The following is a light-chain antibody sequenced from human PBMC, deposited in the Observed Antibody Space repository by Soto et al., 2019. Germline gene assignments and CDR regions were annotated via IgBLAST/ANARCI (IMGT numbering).Light chain of an antibody. CDR2: EGS. J-gene: IGLJ1*01. CDR3: CSYAGSSTYV. V-gene: IGLV2-23*01. Sequence: SALTQPVSVCGSPGQSITISCTGTSSDVGSYNLVSWYQQHPGKAPKLMIYEGSKRPSGVSNRFSGSKSGNTASLTISGLQAEDEADYYCCSYAGSSTYVFGTGTKVTVL. CDR1: SSDVGSYNL.